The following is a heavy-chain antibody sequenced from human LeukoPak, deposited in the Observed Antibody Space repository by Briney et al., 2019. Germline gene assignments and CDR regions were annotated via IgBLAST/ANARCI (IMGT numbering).Heavy chain of an antibody. D-gene: IGHD3-10*01. CDR2: KRYDGSNK. CDR1: GFTFSSYG. V-gene: IGHV3-30*02. Sequence: GGSLRLSCAASGFTFSSYGMHWVRQAPGKGLGWVAFKRYDGSNKYYEDSVKGRFTISRDNSKNTLYLQMNSLRAEDTAVYYCAKDTRGDYGWDFDYWGQGTLLTVSS. J-gene: IGHJ4*02. CDR3: AKDTRGDYGWDFDY.